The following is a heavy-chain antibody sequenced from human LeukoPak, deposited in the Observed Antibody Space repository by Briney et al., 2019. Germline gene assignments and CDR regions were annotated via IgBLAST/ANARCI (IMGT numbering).Heavy chain of an antibody. CDR2: ISYDGSNK. D-gene: IGHD2-15*01. Sequence: GRSLRLTCAASGFTFSSYAMHWVRQAPGKGLEWVAVISYDGSNKYYADSVKGRFTISRDNSKNTLYLQMNSLRAEDTAVYYCARDVGYGMDVWGQGTTVTVS. V-gene: IGHV3-30-3*01. CDR1: GFTFSSYA. J-gene: IGHJ6*02. CDR3: ARDVGYGMDV.